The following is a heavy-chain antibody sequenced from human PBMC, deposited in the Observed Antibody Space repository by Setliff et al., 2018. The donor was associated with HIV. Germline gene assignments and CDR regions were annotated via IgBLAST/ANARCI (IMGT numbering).Heavy chain of an antibody. CDR1: GYSISNGYY. D-gene: IGHD2-15*01. V-gene: IGHV4-38-2*02. Sequence: SETLSLTCSVSGYSISNGYYWGWFRQSPGKGLEWIATIYQSGNTNYNPSLESRLTISVDTAKNQFSLKLSSVTAADTAVYYCAAATTLLSPRAWGQGTLVTVSS. CDR3: AAATTLLSPRA. CDR2: IYQSGNT. J-gene: IGHJ5*02.